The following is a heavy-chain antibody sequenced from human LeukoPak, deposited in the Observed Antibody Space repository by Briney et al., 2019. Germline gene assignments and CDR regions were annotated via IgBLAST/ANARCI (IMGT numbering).Heavy chain of an antibody. CDR1: GFTLSSYA. V-gene: IGHV3-64D*09. CDR3: EKVGAYNWNDGPFDY. J-gene: IGHJ4*02. D-gene: IGHD1-1*01. CDR2: ISSNGGST. Sequence: GGSLRLSCSASGFTLSSYAMHWVPQAPGKGLEYVSAISSNGGSTYYADSVKGRFTISRDNSKNTLYLQMSSLRAEDTAVYYCEKVGAYNWNDGPFDYWGQGTLVTVSS.